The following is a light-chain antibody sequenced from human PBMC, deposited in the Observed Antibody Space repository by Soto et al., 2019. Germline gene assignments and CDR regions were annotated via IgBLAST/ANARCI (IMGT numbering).Light chain of an antibody. CDR1: SSDVGYYDY. Sequence: QSPLTQPPSASGFPGQSVTISCTGTSSDVGYYDYVSWYQQHPGKAPKLVIYEVTKRPSGVPDRVSVSKSGNTASLTVSGLRAEDEADYYCSSYAGSNNFVFGSGTKVTVL. J-gene: IGLJ1*01. CDR3: SSYAGSNNFV. V-gene: IGLV2-8*01. CDR2: EVT.